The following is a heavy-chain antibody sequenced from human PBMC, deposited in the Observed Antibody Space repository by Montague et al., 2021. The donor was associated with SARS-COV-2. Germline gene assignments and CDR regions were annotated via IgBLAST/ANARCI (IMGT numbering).Heavy chain of an antibody. V-gene: IGHV3-23*01. D-gene: IGHD2-15*01. CDR1: GFTFSTYA. Sequence: SLRLSCAASGFTFSTYAMSWVRRAPGKGLEWVSAISGSGDKTYYADSVKGRFTISRDNSKNTVSLQTNSLRVEDTAVYYCAKDLFCSGGDCYFYGMDLWGQGTTVTVSS. CDR3: AKDLFCSGGDCYFYGMDL. J-gene: IGHJ6*02. CDR2: ISGSGDKT.